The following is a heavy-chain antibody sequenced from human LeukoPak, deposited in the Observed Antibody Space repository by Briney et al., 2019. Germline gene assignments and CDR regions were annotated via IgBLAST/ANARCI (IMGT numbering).Heavy chain of an antibody. J-gene: IGHJ4*02. CDR1: GFTFSSYA. D-gene: IGHD1-26*01. CDR2: ISSNGGST. CDR3: ATGEFDY. V-gene: IGHV3-64*01. Sequence: GGSLRLSCAATGFTFSSYAMHWVRQAPGKGLEYVSAISSNGGSTYYANSVKGRFTISRDNSKNTLYLQMGSLRAEDMAVYHCATGEFDYWGQGTLVTVSS.